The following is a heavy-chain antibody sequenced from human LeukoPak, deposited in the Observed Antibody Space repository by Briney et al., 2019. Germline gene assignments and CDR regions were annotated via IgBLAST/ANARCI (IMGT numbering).Heavy chain of an antibody. J-gene: IGHJ4*02. D-gene: IGHD3-22*01. CDR3: AKLITMIVGV. Sequence: GGSLRLSCAASGFTFSTYAMNWVRQAPGKGLEWVSALSGSGGSTYYADAVKGRFTISRDNSKNTLYLQMNSLRAEDTAVYYCAKLITMIVGVWGQGTLVTVSS. CDR2: LSGSGGST. CDR1: GFTFSTYA. V-gene: IGHV3-23*01.